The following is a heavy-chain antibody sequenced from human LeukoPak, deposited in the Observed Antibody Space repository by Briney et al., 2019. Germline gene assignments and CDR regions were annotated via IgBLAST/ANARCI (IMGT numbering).Heavy chain of an antibody. CDR2: ISSSSSYI. CDR1: GFTFSSYS. V-gene: IGHV3-21*01. Sequence: PGGSLRLSWAASGFTFSSYSMNWVRQAPGKGLEWVSSISSSSSYIYYADSVKGRFTISRDNAKNSLYLQMNSLRAEDTAVYYCAREAYCGGDCYSIDYWGQGTLVTVSS. D-gene: IGHD2-21*02. CDR3: AREAYCGGDCYSIDY. J-gene: IGHJ4*02.